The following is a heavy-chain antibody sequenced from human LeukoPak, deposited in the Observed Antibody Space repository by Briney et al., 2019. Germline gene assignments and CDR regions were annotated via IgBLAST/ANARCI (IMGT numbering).Heavy chain of an antibody. CDR1: GRSISSGGYY. D-gene: IGHD6-6*01. V-gene: IGHV4-31*03. CDR2: IYYSRST. Sequence: PSETLSLTCTVSGRSISSGGYYWSSIRQHPGKGLEWIGHIYYSRSTYYNPSLKSRVTISVDTSKNQFSLKLSSVTAADTAVYYCAREVRYSSSSQFDYWGQGTLVTVSS. J-gene: IGHJ4*02. CDR3: AREVRYSSSSQFDY.